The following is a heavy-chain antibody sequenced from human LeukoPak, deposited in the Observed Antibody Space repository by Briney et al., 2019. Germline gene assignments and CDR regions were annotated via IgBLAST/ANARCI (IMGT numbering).Heavy chain of an antibody. D-gene: IGHD1-26*01. J-gene: IGHJ4*02. CDR2: INTYNGNT. CDR3: AREGARSSDTSGSYPLDY. Sequence: ASVKVSCKASGGTFSSYAISWVRQAPGQGLEWMGWINTYNGNTNYAQNLQGRVTMTTDTSTSTAYMELSSLTSEDTAVYYCAREGARSSDTSGSYPLDYWGQGTLVTVSS. CDR1: GGTFSSYA. V-gene: IGHV1-18*01.